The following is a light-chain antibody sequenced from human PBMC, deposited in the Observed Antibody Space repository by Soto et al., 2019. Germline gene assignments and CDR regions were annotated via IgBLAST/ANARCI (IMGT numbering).Light chain of an antibody. Sequence: QSVLTQPASVSGSPGQSITISCTGTSSDVGGYNYVSWYQQQSGKAPKLMIHEVSNRPSGVSNRFSGSKSGNTASLTISGLQAEDEADYYCSSYTCSRAYVFGIGTKV. CDR2: EVS. CDR1: SSDVGGYNY. J-gene: IGLJ1*01. CDR3: SSYTCSRAYV. V-gene: IGLV2-14*01.